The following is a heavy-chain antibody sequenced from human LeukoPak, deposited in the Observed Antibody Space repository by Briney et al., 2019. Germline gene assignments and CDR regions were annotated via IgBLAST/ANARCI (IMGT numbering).Heavy chain of an antibody. J-gene: IGHJ3*02. CDR1: GGSFSGYY. D-gene: IGHD1-26*01. Sequence: SQTLSLTCAVYGGSFSGYYWSWIRQPPGKGLEWIGEINHSGSTNYNPSLKSRVTISVDTSKNQFSLKLCSVTAADTAVYYCARRGATHDAFDIWGQGTMVTVSS. CDR2: INHSGST. CDR3: ARRGATHDAFDI. V-gene: IGHV4-34*01.